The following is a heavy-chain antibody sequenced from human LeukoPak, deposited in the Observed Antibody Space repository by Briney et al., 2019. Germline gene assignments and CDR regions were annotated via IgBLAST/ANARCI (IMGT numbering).Heavy chain of an antibody. D-gene: IGHD3-10*01. CDR2: ISSSSSYT. J-gene: IGHJ4*02. V-gene: IGHV3-11*06. CDR1: GFTFSDYY. Sequence: PGGSLRLSCVASGFTFSDYYMSWIRQAPGKGLEWVSYISSSSSYTNYADSVKGRFTISRDNAKNSLYLQMNSLRAEDTAVYYCARHYYGSGSYDYWGQGTLVTVSS. CDR3: ARHYYGSGSYDY.